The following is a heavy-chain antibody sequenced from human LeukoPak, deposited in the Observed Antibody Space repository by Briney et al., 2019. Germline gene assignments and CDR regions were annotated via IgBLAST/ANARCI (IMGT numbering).Heavy chain of an antibody. V-gene: IGHV4-39*01. J-gene: IGHJ5*02. CDR3: ARHIVVVTAMYLGWFDP. Sequence: SETLSLTCIVSGGSISSSRYYWGWIRQPPGKGLEWIGSMSYRGSPHYNSSLKSRVTISVNTSKNQFSLKLSSVTAADTAVYYCARHIVVVTAMYLGWFDPWGQGTLVTVSS. D-gene: IGHD2-21*02. CDR1: GGSISSSRYY. CDR2: MSYRGSP.